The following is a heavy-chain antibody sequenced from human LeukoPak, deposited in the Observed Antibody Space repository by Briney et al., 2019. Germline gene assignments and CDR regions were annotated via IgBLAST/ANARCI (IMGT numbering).Heavy chain of an antibody. CDR1: GFTFDDYA. J-gene: IGHJ4*02. V-gene: IGHV3-9*01. D-gene: IGHD6-19*01. Sequence: PGRSLRLSCAASGFTFDDYAMHWVRQAPGKGLKWVSGISWNSGSIGYADSVKGRFTISRDNAKNSLYLQMNSLRAEDTALYYCAKVEQWLVLWGYFDYWGQGTLVTVSS. CDR2: ISWNSGSI. CDR3: AKVEQWLVLWGYFDY.